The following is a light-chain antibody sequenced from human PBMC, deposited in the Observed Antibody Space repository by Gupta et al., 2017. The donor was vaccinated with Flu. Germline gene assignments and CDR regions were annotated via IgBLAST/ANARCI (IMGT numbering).Light chain of an antibody. V-gene: IGKV1-33*01. CDR2: DAS. CDR1: QDIRIY. CDR3: QHYHTLPT. J-gene: IGKJ1*01. Sequence: GDRVTITCQASQDIRIYLNWYQQKPGKAPKLLIYDASKLQKGVPSRFRGSGSGTEFTLTISSLQSEDIASYYCQHYHTLPTFGQGTRVDIK.